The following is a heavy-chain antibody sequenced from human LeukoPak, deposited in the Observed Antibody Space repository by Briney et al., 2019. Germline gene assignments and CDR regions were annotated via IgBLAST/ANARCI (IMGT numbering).Heavy chain of an antibody. Sequence: GGSLRLSCAVSGFSLSRYAMSWVRKAPGKGLEWVSAISDSGGSTYYADSVKGRFTISRDNSRNTLYLQMNTLRAEATAVYYCAKCRGSSWSDYFDYWGQGTLVTVSS. V-gene: IGHV3-23*01. CDR2: ISDSGGST. J-gene: IGHJ4*02. D-gene: IGHD6-13*01. CDR1: GFSLSRYA. CDR3: AKCRGSSWSDYFDY.